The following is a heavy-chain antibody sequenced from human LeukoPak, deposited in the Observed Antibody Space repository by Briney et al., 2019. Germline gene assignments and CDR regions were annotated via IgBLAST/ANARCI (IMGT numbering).Heavy chain of an antibody. CDR1: GFTFSSYA. D-gene: IGHD2-2*01. CDR2: IRGSDGNT. CDR3: ALVPAAKPGPNDY. V-gene: IGHV3-23*01. Sequence: GGSLRLSCAASGFTFSSYAMTWVRQAPGKGLEWVSAIRGSDGNTYYADSVKGRFTISRDNSKNTLYLQMNSLRAEDTAVYYCALVPAAKPGPNDYWGQGTLVTVSS. J-gene: IGHJ4*02.